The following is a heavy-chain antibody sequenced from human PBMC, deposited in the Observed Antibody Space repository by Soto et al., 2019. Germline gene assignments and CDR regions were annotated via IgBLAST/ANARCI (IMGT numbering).Heavy chain of an antibody. J-gene: IGHJ4*02. V-gene: IGHV3-9*01. Sequence: GGSLRLSSAASGFTFDDYAMHWVRQAPGKGLEWVSGISWNSGSIGYADSVKGRFTISRDNAKNSLYLQMNSLRAGDTALYYCAKERSRGFGYWGQGTLVTVSS. CDR2: ISWNSGSI. CDR1: GFTFDDYA. D-gene: IGHD3-16*01. CDR3: AKERSRGFGY.